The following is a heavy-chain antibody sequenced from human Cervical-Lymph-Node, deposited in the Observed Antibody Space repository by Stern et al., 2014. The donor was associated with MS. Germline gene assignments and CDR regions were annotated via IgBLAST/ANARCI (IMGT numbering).Heavy chain of an antibody. J-gene: IGHJ5*02. V-gene: IGHV2-26*01. CDR3: ARIQRSSGWYGSWWFDP. D-gene: IGHD6-19*01. CDR2: IFSNDEK. Sequence: QVTLKESGPVLVKPTETLTLTCTVSGVSLSNARMGVSWIRQPPGKALERLAHIFSNDEKSYSTSLKSRLTISKDTSKSQVVLTMTNMDPVDTATYYCARIQRSSGWYGSWWFDPWGQGTLVTVSS. CDR1: GVSLSNARMG.